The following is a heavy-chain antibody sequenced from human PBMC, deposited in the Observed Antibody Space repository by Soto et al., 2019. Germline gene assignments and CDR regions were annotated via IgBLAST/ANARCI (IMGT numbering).Heavy chain of an antibody. D-gene: IGHD2-15*01. V-gene: IGHV1-8*01. Sequence: VASVKVSCKASGYTFTSYDINWVRQATGQGLEWMGWMNPNSGNTGYAQKFHGRVTMTRSTSISTAYMELSSLRSEDTAVYYCAIGVYCSGGSCENTAWSNYWGQGTLVTVSS. CDR2: MNPNSGNT. CDR3: AIGVYCSGGSCENTAWSNY. CDR1: GYTFTSYD. J-gene: IGHJ4*02.